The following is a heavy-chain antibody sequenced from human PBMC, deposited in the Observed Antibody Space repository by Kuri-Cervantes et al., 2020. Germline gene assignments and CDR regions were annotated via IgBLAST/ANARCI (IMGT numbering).Heavy chain of an antibody. CDR2: IYTSGST. J-gene: IGHJ4*02. CDR3: ARGGGVGATGLDYFDY. V-gene: IGHV4-61*02. CDR1: GGSISSGSYY. Sequence: LRLSCTVSGGSISSGSYYWSWIRQPAGKGLEWIGRIYTSGSTNYNPSLKSRVTMSVDTSKNQFSLKLSSVTAADTAVYYCARGGGVGATGLDYFDYWGQGTLVTVSS. D-gene: IGHD1-26*01.